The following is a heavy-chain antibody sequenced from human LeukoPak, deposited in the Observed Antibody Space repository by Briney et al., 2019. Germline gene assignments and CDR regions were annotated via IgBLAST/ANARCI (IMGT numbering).Heavy chain of an antibody. CDR2: INSDGSST. CDR3: ARFRSWGYYDSSGYFDY. Sequence: GGSLRLSCAASGFTFSSYWMHWVRQAPGKGLVWVSRINSDGSSTNYADSVKGRFTISRDNAKNSLYLQMNSLRAEDTAVYYCARFRSWGYYDSSGYFDYWGQGTLVTVSS. D-gene: IGHD3-22*01. J-gene: IGHJ4*02. V-gene: IGHV3-74*01. CDR1: GFTFSSYW.